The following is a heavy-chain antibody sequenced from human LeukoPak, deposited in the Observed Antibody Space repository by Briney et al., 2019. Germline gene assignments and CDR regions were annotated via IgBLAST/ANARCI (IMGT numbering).Heavy chain of an antibody. D-gene: IGHD3-22*01. V-gene: IGHV4-59*01. Sequence: SETLSLTCTVSGGSISSYYWSWIRQPPGKGLEWSGYIYYSGSTNYNPSLKSRVTISVDTSKNQFSLKLSSVTAADTAVYYCAREWGDYDSTLFDYWGQGALVTVSS. CDR3: AREWGDYDSTLFDY. J-gene: IGHJ4*02. CDR1: GGSISSYY. CDR2: IYYSGST.